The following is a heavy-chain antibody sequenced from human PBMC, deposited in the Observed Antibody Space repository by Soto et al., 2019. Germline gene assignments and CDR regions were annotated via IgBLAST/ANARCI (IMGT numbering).Heavy chain of an antibody. Sequence: GGSLRLSCAASGFTVSSNYMSWVRQAPGKGLEWVSVIYSGGSTYYADSVKGRFTISRHNSKNTLYLQMNSLRAEDTAVYYCARRALYYDILTGYYIDRPDAFDIWGQGTMVTVSS. CDR3: ARRALYYDILTGYYIDRPDAFDI. CDR2: IYSGGST. J-gene: IGHJ3*02. V-gene: IGHV3-53*04. CDR1: GFTVSSNY. D-gene: IGHD3-9*01.